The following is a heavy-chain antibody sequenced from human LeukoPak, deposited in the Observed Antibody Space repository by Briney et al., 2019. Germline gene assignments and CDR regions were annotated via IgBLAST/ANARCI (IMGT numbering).Heavy chain of an antibody. CDR3: ARGVYIAAAQYGY. V-gene: IGHV4-59*01. J-gene: IGHJ4*02. D-gene: IGHD6-13*01. CDR2: IYYSGTT. CDR1: GGSMSSYY. Sequence: PSETLSLTCTVSGGSMSSYYWSWIRQPPGKGLEWIGYIYYSGTTNYNPSLKSRVTISVDTSKNQFSLKLRSVTAADTAVYYRARGVYIAAAQYGYWGQGTLVTVSS.